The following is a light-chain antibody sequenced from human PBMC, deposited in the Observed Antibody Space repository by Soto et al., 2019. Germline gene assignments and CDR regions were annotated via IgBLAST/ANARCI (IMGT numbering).Light chain of an antibody. CDR3: QQLSNGPPWR. CDR2: GAS. Sequence: IVMWLSLATLSVSPEERATLSCRASQSVTRNLAWYQQKPVQAPRLLIYGASTRATGIPARFGGSGSGTEFTLSISSLESEDFAIYYCQQLSNGPPWRFGQGTNVDIK. V-gene: IGKV3-15*01. J-gene: IGKJ1*01. CDR1: QSVTRN.